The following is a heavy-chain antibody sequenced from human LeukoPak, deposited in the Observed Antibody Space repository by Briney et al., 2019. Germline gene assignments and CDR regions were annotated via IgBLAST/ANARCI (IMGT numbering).Heavy chain of an antibody. CDR3: ARDRGTMVSMGFDL. V-gene: IGHV1-69*04. D-gene: IGHD3-10*01. Sequence: SVKVSCKASGGTFSSYAISWVRQAPGQGLEWMGRIIPILGIANYAQKFQGRVTITADKSTSTAYMELSSLRSEDTAVYYCARDRGTMVSMGFDLWGRGTLVTVSS. J-gene: IGHJ2*01. CDR2: IIPILGIA. CDR1: GGTFSSYA.